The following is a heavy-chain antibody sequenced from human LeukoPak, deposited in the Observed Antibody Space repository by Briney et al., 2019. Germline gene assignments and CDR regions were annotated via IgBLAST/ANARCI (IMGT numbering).Heavy chain of an antibody. CDR1: GYSISSGYY. CDR3: ARDDYYGSGSYWPLYYYYGMDV. J-gene: IGHJ6*04. V-gene: IGHV4-38-2*02. D-gene: IGHD3-10*01. CDR2: NYHSGST. Sequence: SETLSLTCAVSGYSISSGYYWGWTRQPPGKGLEWIGSNYHSGSTYYNPSLKSRVTISVDTSKNQFSLKLSSVTAADTAVYYCARDDYYGSGSYWPLYYYYGMDVWGKGTTVTVSS.